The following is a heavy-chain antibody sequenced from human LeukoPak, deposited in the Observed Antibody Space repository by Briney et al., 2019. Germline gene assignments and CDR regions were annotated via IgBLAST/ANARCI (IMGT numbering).Heavy chain of an antibody. CDR2: ISYDGSNK. V-gene: IGHV3-30*18. CDR1: GFTFSSYG. D-gene: IGHD5-12*01. CDR3: AKVPRGCDSDDAFDI. Sequence: GGSLRLSCAASGFTFSSYGMHWVRQAPGKGLEWVAVISYDGSNKYYADSVKGRFTISRDNSKNTLYLQMNSLRAEDTAVYYCAKVPRGCDSDDAFDIWGQGTMVTVSS. J-gene: IGHJ3*02.